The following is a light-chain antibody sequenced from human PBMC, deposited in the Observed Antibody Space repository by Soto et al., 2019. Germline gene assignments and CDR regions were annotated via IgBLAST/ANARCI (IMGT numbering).Light chain of an antibody. V-gene: IGKV1-5*03. CDR3: QHYKSYSEA. Sequence: DIQMTQFPSPLSGSLGGRVTXXXXASQTISSWLAWYQXKTGKXXKXXIYKASTLKSGVPSRFRVIVSGTELTINLRSLQPDDGATYYGQHYKSYSEASGQGTKV. CDR1: QTISSW. J-gene: IGKJ1*01. CDR2: KAS.